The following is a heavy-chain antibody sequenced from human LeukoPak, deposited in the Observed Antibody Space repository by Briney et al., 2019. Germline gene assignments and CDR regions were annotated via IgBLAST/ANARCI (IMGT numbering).Heavy chain of an antibody. J-gene: IGHJ6*02. Sequence: GASVKVSCKASGYTFTGYYMHWVRQAPGQGLEWMGWINPNSGGTNYAQKFQGRVTMTRDTSISTAYMELSRLRSDDTAVYYCVRLVVTAIPLYYYYGMDVWGQGTMVTVSS. CDR3: VRLVVTAIPLYYYYGMDV. CDR2: INPNSGGT. V-gene: IGHV1-2*02. CDR1: GYTFTGYY. D-gene: IGHD2-21*02.